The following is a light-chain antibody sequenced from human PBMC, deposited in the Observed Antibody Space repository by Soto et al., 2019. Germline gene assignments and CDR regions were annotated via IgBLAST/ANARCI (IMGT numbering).Light chain of an antibody. J-gene: IGKJ3*01. CDR3: QQSYITPFT. Sequence: DIPMTQSPSSLSAAVGDRVTITCRASQSISSYLNWYQHKPGKAPKLLIYAASSLQSGVPPRFSGSGSGTDFTLTISSLQPEDFATYCCQQSYITPFTFGPGTKVDIK. CDR2: AAS. V-gene: IGKV1-39*01. CDR1: QSISSY.